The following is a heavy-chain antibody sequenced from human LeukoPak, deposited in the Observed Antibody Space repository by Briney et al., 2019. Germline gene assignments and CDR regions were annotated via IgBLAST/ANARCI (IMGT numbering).Heavy chain of an antibody. J-gene: IGHJ4*02. CDR1: GGSISSYY. CDR3: AREGRQDSVYFGH. Sequence: PSETLSLTCTVSGGSISSYYWSCIRQPPREGLGGSGYINYSGSTNYNPSLTSRVTMSVDTPKNQFSLKLRSPTPADTAMCYCAREGRQDSVYFGHWGEGSLGTVSS. V-gene: IGHV4-59*01. CDR2: INYSGST. D-gene: IGHD1-14*01.